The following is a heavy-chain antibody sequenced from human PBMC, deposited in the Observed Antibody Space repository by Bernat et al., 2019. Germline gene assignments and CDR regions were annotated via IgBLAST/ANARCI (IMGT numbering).Heavy chain of an antibody. CDR3: ARQPDTANFDY. D-gene: IGHD5-18*01. CDR1: GGSISSSSYY. Sequence: QLQLQESGPGLVKPSETLSLTCTVSGGSISSSSYYWGWIRQPPGKGLEWIGSIYYSGSTYYNPSLTSRVTISVDTSKNQFSLKLSSVTAADTAVYYCARQPDTANFDYWGQGTLVTVSS. CDR2: IYYSGST. V-gene: IGHV4-39*01. J-gene: IGHJ4*02.